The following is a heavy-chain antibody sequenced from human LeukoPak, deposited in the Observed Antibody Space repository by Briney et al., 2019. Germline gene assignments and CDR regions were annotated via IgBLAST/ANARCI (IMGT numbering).Heavy chain of an antibody. CDR2: XNPSGGST. J-gene: IGHJ4*02. D-gene: IGHD5-18*01. CDR1: GYTFTSXX. Sequence: VSCKASGYTFTSXXMHWVRQAPGQGLEXMXXXNPSGGSTSYAQKFQGRVTMTRDTSTSTVYMELSSLRSEDTAVYYCARDGSDTAMXXXGDYWGQGTLVTXXS. CDR3: ARDGSDTAMXXXGDY. V-gene: IGHV1-46*01.